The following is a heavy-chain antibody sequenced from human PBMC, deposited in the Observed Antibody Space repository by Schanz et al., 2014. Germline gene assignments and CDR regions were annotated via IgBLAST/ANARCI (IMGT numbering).Heavy chain of an antibody. Sequence: EMQVVESGGGSVQPGGSLRVSCAASGFTFSNYWMSWVRQAPGKGLEWVANIKQDGSEKFYVDSVKGRFTISRDNAKNALSLQMNSLRAEDTAVYYCAKGRMTATNFFDSWGQGTLVTVSS. CDR1: GFTFSNYW. CDR2: IKQDGSEK. V-gene: IGHV3-7*01. CDR3: AKGRMTATNFFDS. J-gene: IGHJ4*02. D-gene: IGHD1-7*01.